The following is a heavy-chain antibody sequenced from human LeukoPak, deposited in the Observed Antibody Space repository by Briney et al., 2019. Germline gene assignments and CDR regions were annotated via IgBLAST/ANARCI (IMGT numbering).Heavy chain of an antibody. D-gene: IGHD4-11*01. CDR1: GGSISSYY. V-gene: IGHV4-4*07. J-gene: IGHJ3*02. CDR3: ASHPAMTTPTGNAFDI. CDR2: IYTSGST. Sequence: SETLSLTCTVSGGSISSYYWSWIRQPAGKGLEWIGRIYTSGSTNYNPSLKSRGTMSVDTSKNQFSLKLSSVTAADTAVYYCASHPAMTTPTGNAFDIWGQGTMVTVSS.